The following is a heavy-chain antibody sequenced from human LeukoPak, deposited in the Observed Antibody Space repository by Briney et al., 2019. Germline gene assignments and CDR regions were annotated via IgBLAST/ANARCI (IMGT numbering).Heavy chain of an antibody. Sequence: PGGSLRLSCAASGFSFTSYAMSWVRQAPGKGLEWVSVIYSGGSTYYADSVKGRFTISRDNSKNTLYLQMDSLRAEDTAVYYCARATYGSGSPALDYWGQGTLVTVSS. V-gene: IGHV3-53*01. J-gene: IGHJ4*02. D-gene: IGHD3-10*01. CDR3: ARATYGSGSPALDY. CDR1: GFSFTSYA. CDR2: IYSGGST.